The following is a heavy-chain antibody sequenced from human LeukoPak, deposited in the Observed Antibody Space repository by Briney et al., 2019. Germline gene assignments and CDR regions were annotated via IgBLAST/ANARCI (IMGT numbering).Heavy chain of an antibody. V-gene: IGHV4-39*07. CDR1: GGSISSSNYY. J-gene: IGHJ4*02. D-gene: IGHD1-26*01. Sequence: PSETLSLTCTVSGGSISSSNYYWGWIRQPPGKGLEWIGSISYSGSTYHNPSLKSRVTISVDTSKNQFSLNLSSVTAADTAVYYCASGVGATPDYWGQGTLVTVSS. CDR2: ISYSGST. CDR3: ASGVGATPDY.